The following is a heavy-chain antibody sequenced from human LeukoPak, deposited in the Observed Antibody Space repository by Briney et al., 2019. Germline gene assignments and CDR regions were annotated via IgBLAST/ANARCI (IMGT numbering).Heavy chain of an antibody. CDR2: IYHSGST. Sequence: PSETLSLTCTVSGDSISSYYWSWIRQPPGKGLEWIGYIYHSGSTNYNPSLKSRVTISVDTSKNQFSLKLSSVTAAGTAVYYCARDSYGSGSYYGWFDPWGQGTLVTVSS. CDR3: ARDSYGSGSYYGWFDP. V-gene: IGHV4-59*01. J-gene: IGHJ5*02. D-gene: IGHD3-10*01. CDR1: GDSISSYY.